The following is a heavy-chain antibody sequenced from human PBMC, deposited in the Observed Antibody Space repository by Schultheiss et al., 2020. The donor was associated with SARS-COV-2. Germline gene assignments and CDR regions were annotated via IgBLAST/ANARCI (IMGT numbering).Heavy chain of an antibody. V-gene: IGHV3-23*01. CDR3: AREGTARTYYDILTD. J-gene: IGHJ4*02. CDR2: ISGSGGST. Sequence: GGSLRLSCAASGFTFSSYAMSWVRQAPGKGLEWVSAISGSGGSTYYADSVKGRFTISRDNAKNTLYLQMNSLRAEDTAVYYCAREGTARTYYDILTDWGQGTLVTVSS. D-gene: IGHD3-9*01. CDR1: GFTFSSYA.